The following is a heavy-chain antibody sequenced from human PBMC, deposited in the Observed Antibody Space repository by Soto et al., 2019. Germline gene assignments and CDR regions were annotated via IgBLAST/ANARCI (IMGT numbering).Heavy chain of an antibody. Sequence: QVQLVQSGAEVKKPGSSVKVSCKASGGTFSSYAISWVQQAPGQGLEWMGGIIPIFGTANYAQKFQGRVTITADESTSTAYMELSSLRSEDTAVYYCASTYCGGDCYHFDYWGQGTLVTVSS. CDR1: GGTFSSYA. V-gene: IGHV1-69*01. CDR2: IIPIFGTA. D-gene: IGHD2-21*02. J-gene: IGHJ4*02. CDR3: ASTYCGGDCYHFDY.